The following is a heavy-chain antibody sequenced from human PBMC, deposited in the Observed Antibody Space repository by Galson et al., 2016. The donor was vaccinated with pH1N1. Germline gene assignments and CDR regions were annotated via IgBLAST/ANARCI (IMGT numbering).Heavy chain of an antibody. CDR2: VNPSGST. V-gene: IGHV4-34*01. D-gene: IGHD3-10*01. CDR1: GGSFSDYY. J-gene: IGHJ4*02. Sequence: SETLSLTCTVYGGSFSDYYWSWIRQPPGKGLEWIGEVNPSGSTIYNPSLNSRVIISADTSENQFSLKLTSVTAADTAVYFCARGGFGGKLGDWGQGTQVTVSS. CDR3: ARGGFGGKLGD.